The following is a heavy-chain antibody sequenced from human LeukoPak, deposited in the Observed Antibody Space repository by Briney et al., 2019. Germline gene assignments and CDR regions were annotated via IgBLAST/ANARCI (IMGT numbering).Heavy chain of an antibody. J-gene: IGHJ3*02. Sequence: SETLSLTCTVSGGSISSGGYYWSWIRQHPGKGLEWIGYIYNSGSTYYNPSLKSRVTISVDTSKNQFSLKLSSVTAADTAVYYCAMFSSSWISAFDIWGQGTMVTVSS. V-gene: IGHV4-31*03. CDR1: GGSISSGGYY. CDR2: IYNSGST. D-gene: IGHD6-13*01. CDR3: AMFSSSWISAFDI.